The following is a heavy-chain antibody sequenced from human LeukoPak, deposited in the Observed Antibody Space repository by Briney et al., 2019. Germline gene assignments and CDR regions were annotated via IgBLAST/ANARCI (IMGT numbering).Heavy chain of an antibody. CDR3: ARYRTGRTGYYYYYYMDV. V-gene: IGHV3-53*01. CDR2: IYSGGST. D-gene: IGHD1-1*01. Sequence: GGSLRLSCAASGFTVSSNYMSWVRQAPGKGLEWVSVIYSGGSTYYADSVKGRFTISRDNAKNSLYLQMNSLRAEDTAVYYCARYRTGRTGYYYYYYMDVWGKGTTVTVSS. CDR1: GFTVSSNY. J-gene: IGHJ6*03.